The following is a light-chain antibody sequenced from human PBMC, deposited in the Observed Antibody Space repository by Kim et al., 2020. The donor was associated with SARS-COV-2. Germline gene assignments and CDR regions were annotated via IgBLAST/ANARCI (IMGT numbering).Light chain of an antibody. V-gene: IGKV3-11*01. J-gene: IGKJ2*02. CDR2: HAS. CDR3: QQRSNWPRT. CDR1: QSVSTY. Sequence: SLSPGERAPLSCRASQSVSTYLAWYQQKPGQAPRLLIYHASNRATGIPARFSGSGSGTDFTLTISSLEPEDFAVYYCQQRSNWPRTFGWGTKLEI.